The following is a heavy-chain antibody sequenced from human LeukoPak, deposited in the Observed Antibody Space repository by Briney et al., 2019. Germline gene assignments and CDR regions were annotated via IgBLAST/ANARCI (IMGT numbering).Heavy chain of an antibody. CDR2: IYYSGST. CDR1: GGSISSSSYY. J-gene: IGHJ4*02. V-gene: IGHV4-39*07. CDR3: ARDPTELSSGYYPFDY. Sequence: SETLSLTCTVSGGSISSSSYYWGWIRQPPGKGLEWIGSIYYSGSTYYNPSLKSRVTISVDTSKNQFSLKLSSVTAVDTAVYYCARDPTELSSGYYPFDYWGQGTLVTVSS. D-gene: IGHD3-22*01.